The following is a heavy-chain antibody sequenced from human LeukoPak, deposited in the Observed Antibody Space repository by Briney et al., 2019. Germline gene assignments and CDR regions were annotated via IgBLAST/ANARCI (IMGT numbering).Heavy chain of an antibody. CDR2: IYTGGTT. J-gene: IGHJ4*02. Sequence: GGSLRLSCSASGFTVSSNYMNWVRQAPGKGLEWVSVIYTGGTTYYADSVKGRFTISRDNSKNTLYLQMNSLRAEDTALYYCARGLSVGRGVNKLYYFDYWGQGPLVTVSS. CDR1: GFTVSSNY. V-gene: IGHV3-66*01. D-gene: IGHD3-10*01. CDR3: ARGLSVGRGVNKLYYFDY.